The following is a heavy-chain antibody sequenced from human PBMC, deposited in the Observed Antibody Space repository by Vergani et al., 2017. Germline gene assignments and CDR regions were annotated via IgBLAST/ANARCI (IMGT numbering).Heavy chain of an antibody. D-gene: IGHD3-3*01. V-gene: IGHV3-23*04. CDR2: ISAGGGKT. J-gene: IGHJ1*01. CDR3: ATVPDFWSGREGYFQH. CDR1: GFSFSSYS. Sequence: EVQLVESGGGLVKPGGSLRLSCAASGFSFSSYSMNWVRQAPGKGLEWVSGISAGGGKTFYADSVKGRFTISRDNSTNTLSLQMNSLRAEDTAVYYCATVPDFWSGREGYFQHWGQGTLVTVSS.